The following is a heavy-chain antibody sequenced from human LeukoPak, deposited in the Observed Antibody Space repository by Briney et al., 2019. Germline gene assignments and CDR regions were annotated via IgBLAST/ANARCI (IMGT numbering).Heavy chain of an antibody. CDR1: GYTLTELS. V-gene: IGHV1-24*01. CDR3: ATGPPLKGPRIAARPYYFDY. J-gene: IGHJ4*02. D-gene: IGHD6-6*01. Sequence: ASVKVSCKVSGYTLTELSMHWVRQAPGKGLEWMGGFDPEDGETIYAQKFQGRVTMTEDTSTDTAYMELSSLRSEDTAVYYCATGPPLKGPRIAARPYYFDYWGQGTLVTVSS. CDR2: FDPEDGET.